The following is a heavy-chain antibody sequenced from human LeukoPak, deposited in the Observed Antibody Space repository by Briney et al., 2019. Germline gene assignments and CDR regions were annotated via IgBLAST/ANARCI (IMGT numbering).Heavy chain of an antibody. CDR2: INPNSGGT. J-gene: IGHJ3*02. CDR3: ARVGYCSSTSCQADDAFDI. D-gene: IGHD2-2*03. V-gene: IGHV1-2*02. Sequence: ASVKVSCKASGYTFTGYFIHWVRQAPGQGLEWMGWINPNSGGTNYAQNLQGRVTMTRDTSISTAYMELSRLQCDDTAVYYCARVGYCSSTSCQADDAFDIWGQGTMVTVSS. CDR1: GYTFTGYF.